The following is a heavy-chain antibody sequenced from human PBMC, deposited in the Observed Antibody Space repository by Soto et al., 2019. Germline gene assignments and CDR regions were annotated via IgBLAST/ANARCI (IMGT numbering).Heavy chain of an antibody. D-gene: IGHD3-22*01. CDR3: ASDDDYYDSSGYYAGGMDF. Sequence: ASVKVSCKASGYTFTSYAMHWVRQAPGQRLEWMGWINAGNGNTKYSQKFQGRVTITRDTSASTAYMELSSLRSEDTAVYYCASDDDYYDSSGYYAGGMDFWGQGTMVTVSS. CDR2: INAGNGNT. J-gene: IGHJ6*02. V-gene: IGHV1-3*01. CDR1: GYTFTSYA.